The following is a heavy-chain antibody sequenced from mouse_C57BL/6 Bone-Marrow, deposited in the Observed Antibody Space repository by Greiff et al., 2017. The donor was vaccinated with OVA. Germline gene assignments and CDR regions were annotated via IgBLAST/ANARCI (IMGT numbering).Heavy chain of an antibody. CDR2: ISDGGSYT. CDR3: ARGNSGDGWYFDV. V-gene: IGHV5-4*03. Sequence: EVMLVESGGGLVKPGGSLKLSCAASGFTFSIYAMSWVRQTPEKRLEWVATISDGGSYTYYPDNVKGRFTISRYNAKNNLYLQMSHLKSEETAMYYCARGNSGDGWYFDVWGTGTTVTVSS. J-gene: IGHJ1*03. D-gene: IGHD3-2*02. CDR1: GFTFSIYA.